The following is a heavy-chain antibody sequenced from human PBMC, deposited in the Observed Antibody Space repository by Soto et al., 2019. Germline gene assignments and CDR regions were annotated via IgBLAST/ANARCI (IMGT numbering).Heavy chain of an antibody. V-gene: IGHV3-30*18. J-gene: IGHJ4*02. CDR3: AKGGYGDGGVIDY. D-gene: IGHD4-17*01. CDR2: ISYDGSNK. Sequence: QVQLVESGGGVVQPGRSLRLSCAASGFTFSTYGMQWVRQAPGKGLEWVAVISYDGSNKYYADSVKGRFTISRDNSKNPRYLQMTSLRAEDSAVYYCAKGGYGDGGVIDYWGQGTLVTVSS. CDR1: GFTFSTYG.